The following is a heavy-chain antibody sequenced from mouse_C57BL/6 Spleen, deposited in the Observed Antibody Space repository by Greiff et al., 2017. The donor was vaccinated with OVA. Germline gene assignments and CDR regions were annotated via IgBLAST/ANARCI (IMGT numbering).Heavy chain of an antibody. V-gene: IGHV5-6*02. CDR1: GFTFSSYG. J-gene: IGHJ4*01. CDR2: ISSGGSYT. CDR3: ARHRHPTVDAMDY. D-gene: IGHD2-10*01. Sequence: EVKLVESGGDLVKPGGSLKLSCAASGFTFSSYGMSWVRQTPDKRLEWVATISSGGSYTYYPDSVKGRFTISRDNAKNTLYLQMSSLKSEDTAMYYCARHRHPTVDAMDYWGQGTSVTVSS.